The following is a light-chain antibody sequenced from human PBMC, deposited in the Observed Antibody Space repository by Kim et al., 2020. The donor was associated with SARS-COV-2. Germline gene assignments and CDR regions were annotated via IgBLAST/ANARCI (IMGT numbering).Light chain of an antibody. J-gene: IGKJ1*01. V-gene: IGKV1-27*01. Sequence: DIQMTQSPSSLSASVGDRVTITCRASQDISNYLAWYQQKPGKVPKLLIYAASTLQSGVPSRFSGTGSGTDFTLTISSLQPEDVATYYCQKYYSDPAFGQGTKVDTK. CDR1: QDISNY. CDR2: AAS. CDR3: QKYYSDPA.